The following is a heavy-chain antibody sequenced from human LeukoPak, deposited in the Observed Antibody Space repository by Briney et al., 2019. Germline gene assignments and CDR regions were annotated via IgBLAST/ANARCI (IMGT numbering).Heavy chain of an antibody. CDR2: INSDGSDT. CDR1: EFTFSDYW. CDR3: ARVPSIAARPGDAFDI. Sequence: GGSLRLSCAASEFTFSDYWMHWVRQAPGKGLVWVSRINSDGSDTNYADSVKGRFTISRDNSKNTLYLQMNSLRSEDTAVYYCARVPSIAARPGDAFDIWGQGTMVTVSS. V-gene: IGHV3-74*01. J-gene: IGHJ3*02. D-gene: IGHD6-6*01.